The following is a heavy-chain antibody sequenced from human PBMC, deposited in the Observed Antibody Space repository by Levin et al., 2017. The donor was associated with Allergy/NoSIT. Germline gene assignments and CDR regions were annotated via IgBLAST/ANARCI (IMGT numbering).Heavy chain of an antibody. CDR2: ISSSSTYI. CDR1: GFTFSSYS. Sequence: GGSLRLSCAASGFTFSSYSMNWDRQAPGKGLEWVSSISSSSTYIYYADSIKGRFTISRDNAKNSLYLQMNSLRAEDTAVYYCARTSRSPTVDYWGQGSLVTVSS. J-gene: IGHJ4*02. V-gene: IGHV3-21*01. CDR3: ARTSRSPTVDY.